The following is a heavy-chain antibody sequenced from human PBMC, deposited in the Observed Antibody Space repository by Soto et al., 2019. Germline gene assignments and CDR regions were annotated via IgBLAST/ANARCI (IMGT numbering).Heavy chain of an antibody. D-gene: IGHD2-2*01. Sequence: PGGSLRLSCAASGFTFSTYAMHWVRQAPGKGLEWVAVISYDGSNKYYADSVKGRFTISRDNSKNTLYLQMNSLRAEDTAVYYCARAPNVLVPAAAVFDYWGQGTLVTVSS. CDR3: ARAPNVLVPAAAVFDY. V-gene: IGHV3-30-3*01. CDR1: GFTFSTYA. J-gene: IGHJ4*02. CDR2: ISYDGSNK.